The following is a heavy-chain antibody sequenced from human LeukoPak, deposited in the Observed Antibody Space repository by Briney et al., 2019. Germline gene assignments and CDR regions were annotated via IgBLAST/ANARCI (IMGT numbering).Heavy chain of an antibody. CDR2: INPTGDST. J-gene: IGHJ4*02. CDR1: GYTFSSYY. Sequence: GASVKVSCKASGYTFSSYYMHWVRQAPGQGLEWVGLINPTGDSTNYAQNFRGRVTMTRDTSASTVYMDLSSLRSEDTAVYYCAREASGGYFDYWGQGILVTVSS. D-gene: IGHD4-23*01. V-gene: IGHV1-46*01. CDR3: AREASGGYFDY.